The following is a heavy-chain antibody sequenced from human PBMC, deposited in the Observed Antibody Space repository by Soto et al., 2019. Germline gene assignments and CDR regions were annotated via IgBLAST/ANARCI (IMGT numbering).Heavy chain of an antibody. CDR2: ISYDGSNK. D-gene: IGHD3-10*01. J-gene: IGHJ4*02. V-gene: IGHV3-30*03. CDR3: VGGQYYFDY. CDR1: GFPFTSYG. Sequence: QVQLVESGGGVVQPGRSLRLSCVASGFPFTSYGMHWVREAPGKGLEWVEVISYDGSNKYYADSVKGRLTISRDNSKNTLYLQMNSLSPEDTALYYCVGGQYYFDYRGQGTLVTVSS.